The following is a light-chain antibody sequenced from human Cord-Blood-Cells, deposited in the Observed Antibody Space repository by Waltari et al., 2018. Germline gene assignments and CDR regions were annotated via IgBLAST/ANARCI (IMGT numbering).Light chain of an antibody. CDR1: QSVSSN. CDR3: QQYNNWPALT. J-gene: IGKJ4*01. CDR2: GAS. V-gene: IGKV3-15*01. Sequence: EIVMTQSPATLSVSPGERATISCRASQSVSSNVTWYQQKPDQAPSLLIYGASTRATGIPARFSGSGSGTEFTLTISSLQSEDFAVYYCQQYNNWPALTFGGGTKVEIK.